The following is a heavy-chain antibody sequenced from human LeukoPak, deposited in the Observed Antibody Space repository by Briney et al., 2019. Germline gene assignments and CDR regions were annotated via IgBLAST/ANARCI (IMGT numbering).Heavy chain of an antibody. CDR3: AVRWLPPIYYYYYMDV. D-gene: IGHD5-18*01. CDR2: INPNSGGT. J-gene: IGHJ6*03. CDR1: GYTFTGYY. Sequence: GASVKVSCKASGYTFTGYYMHWVRQAPGQGLEWMGWINPNSGGTNYAQKFQGRVTMTRDTSISTAYMELSRLRSDDTAVYYCAVRWLPPIYYYYYMDVWGKGTTVTVSS. V-gene: IGHV1-2*02.